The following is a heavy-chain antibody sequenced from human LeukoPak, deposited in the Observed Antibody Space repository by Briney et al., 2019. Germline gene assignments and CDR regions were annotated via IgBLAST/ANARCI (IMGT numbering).Heavy chain of an antibody. J-gene: IGHJ4*02. Sequence: GASVKVSCKASGGTFSGYAISWVRQAPGQGLEWMGGIIPIFGTANYAQKFQGRVTITADKSTSTAYMELSSLRSEDTAVYYCASNRYYYGSGSYYKPIDYWGQGTLVTVSS. V-gene: IGHV1-69*06. CDR1: GGTFSGYA. CDR2: IIPIFGTA. D-gene: IGHD3-10*01. CDR3: ASNRYYYGSGSYYKPIDY.